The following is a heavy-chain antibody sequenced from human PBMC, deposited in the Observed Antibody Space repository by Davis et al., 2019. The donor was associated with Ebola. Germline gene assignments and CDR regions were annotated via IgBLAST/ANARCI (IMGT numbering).Heavy chain of an antibody. D-gene: IGHD6-13*01. CDR1: GGSFSDYY. Sequence: MPSETLSLTCAVYGGSFSDYYWSWIRQPPGKGLEWIGEINHSGSTKYNPSLKSRVTISVDTSKNQFSLKLSSVTAADTAVYYCARLCIAASGVDYYYYGMDVWGKGTTVTVSS. CDR2: INHSGST. CDR3: ARLCIAASGVDYYYYGMDV. V-gene: IGHV4-34*01. J-gene: IGHJ6*04.